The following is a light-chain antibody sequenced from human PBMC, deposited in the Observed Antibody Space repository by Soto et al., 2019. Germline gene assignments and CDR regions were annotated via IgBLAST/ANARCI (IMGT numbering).Light chain of an antibody. CDR1: QSVSSN. V-gene: IGKV3D-15*01. J-gene: IGKJ4*01. CDR3: QQYNDWPLT. Sequence: PATLSVSPGERATLSCRASQSVSSNLAWYQQKPGQAPSLLIYDISARATGIPTRFSGSGSGTEFTLTISSLQSEDFAVYYCQQYNDWPLTFGGGTKVDIK. CDR2: DIS.